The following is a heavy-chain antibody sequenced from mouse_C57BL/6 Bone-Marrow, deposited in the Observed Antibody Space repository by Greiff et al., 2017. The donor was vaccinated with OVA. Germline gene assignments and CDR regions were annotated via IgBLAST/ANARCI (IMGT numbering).Heavy chain of an antibody. Sequence: EVQGVESGGDLVKPGGSLKLSCAASGFTFSSYGMSWVRQTPDKRLEWVATISSGGSYTYYPDSVKGRFTISRDNAKNTLYLQMSSLKSEDTAMYYCARQDYYGSGNYAMDYWGQGTSVTVSS. V-gene: IGHV5-6*01. CDR3: ARQDYYGSGNYAMDY. J-gene: IGHJ4*01. CDR2: ISSGGSYT. CDR1: GFTFSSYG. D-gene: IGHD1-1*01.